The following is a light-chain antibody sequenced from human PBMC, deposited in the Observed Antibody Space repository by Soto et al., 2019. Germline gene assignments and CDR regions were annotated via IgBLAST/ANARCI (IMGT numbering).Light chain of an antibody. CDR3: QQYGSSGT. CDR1: QSVGTY. J-gene: IGKJ1*01. Sequence: EIVLTQSPATLSLSPGERAILSCRASQSVGTYLAWYQQKPGQAPRLLIYGASSRATGIPDRFSGSGSGTDFTLTISRLEPEDFAVYYCQQYGSSGTFGQGTKVDIK. V-gene: IGKV3-20*01. CDR2: GAS.